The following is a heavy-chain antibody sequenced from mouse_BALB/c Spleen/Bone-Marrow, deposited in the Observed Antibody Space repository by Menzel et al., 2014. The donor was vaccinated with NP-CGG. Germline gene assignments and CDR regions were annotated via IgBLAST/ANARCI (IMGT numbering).Heavy chain of an antibody. CDR3: ARRGNWDGRAAMDY. V-gene: IGHV5-6*02. Sequence: EVKLVESGGDLVKPGGSLKLSCAASGFTFSSYGMSWVRQTPDKRLEWVATINSGGVNTYYIDSVKGRLTISRDNAKNTLYLQMSSLKSEDTAMYHGARRGNWDGRAAMDYWGQGTSVTVSS. CDR2: INSGGVNT. CDR1: GFTFSSYG. D-gene: IGHD4-1*01. J-gene: IGHJ4*01.